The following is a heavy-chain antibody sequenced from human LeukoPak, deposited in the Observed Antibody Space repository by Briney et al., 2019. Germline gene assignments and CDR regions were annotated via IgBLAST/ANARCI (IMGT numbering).Heavy chain of an antibody. CDR2: IIPIFGTA. J-gene: IGHJ4*02. Sequence: ASVKVSCKASGGTFSSYAISWVRQAPGQGLEWMGRIIPIFGTANYAQKFQGRVTITTDESTSTAYMELSSLRSEDTAVYYCARDLSLGRHNYGEPFDYWGQGTLVAVSS. V-gene: IGHV1-69*05. CDR3: ARDLSLGRHNYGEPFDY. D-gene: IGHD4-17*01. CDR1: GGTFSSYA.